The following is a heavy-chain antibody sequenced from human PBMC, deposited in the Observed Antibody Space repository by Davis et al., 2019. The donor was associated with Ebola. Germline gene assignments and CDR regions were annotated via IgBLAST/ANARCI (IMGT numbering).Heavy chain of an antibody. CDR2: ISYDGSNK. V-gene: IGHV3-30*04. J-gene: IGHJ6*02. D-gene: IGHD3-10*02. CDR3: ARDSGRLNVRGSYGMDV. CDR1: GFTFSSYA. Sequence: GESLKISCAASGFTFSSYAMHWVRQAPGKGLEWVAVISYDGSNKYYADSVKGRFTISRDNSKNTLYLQMNSLTTEDTALYYCARDSGRLNVRGSYGMDVWGQGTTVTVSS.